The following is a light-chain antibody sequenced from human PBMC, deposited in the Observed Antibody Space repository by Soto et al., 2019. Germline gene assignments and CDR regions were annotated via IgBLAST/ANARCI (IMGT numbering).Light chain of an antibody. CDR2: DAS. V-gene: IGKV3-11*01. CDR1: QSVSSY. CDR3: QQRSNWPFT. Sequence: EIVLTQSPATLFLSPGERATLFCRASQSVSSYLAWYQQKPGQAPRLLIYDASNRATGIPARFSGSGSGTDFTLTISSLEPEDFAVYYCQQRSNWPFTFGQGTRLEIK. J-gene: IGKJ5*01.